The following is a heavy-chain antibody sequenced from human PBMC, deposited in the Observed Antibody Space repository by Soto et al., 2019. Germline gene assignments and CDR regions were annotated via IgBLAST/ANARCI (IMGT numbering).Heavy chain of an antibody. V-gene: IGHV3-33*01. Sequence: QVQLVESGGGVVQPGRSLRLSCAASGFTFSSYGMHWVRQAPGKGLEWVAVIWYDGSNKYYADSVKGRFTSSRDNSKNTLYLQMNSLRAEDTAVYYCARDGGGLVVPDASFDYWGQGTLVTVSS. CDR1: GFTFSSYG. J-gene: IGHJ4*02. CDR3: ARDGGGLVVPDASFDY. D-gene: IGHD2-2*01. CDR2: IWYDGSNK.